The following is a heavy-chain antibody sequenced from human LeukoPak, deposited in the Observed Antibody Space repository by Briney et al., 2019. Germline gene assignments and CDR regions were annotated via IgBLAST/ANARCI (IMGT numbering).Heavy chain of an antibody. J-gene: IGHJ3*01. CDR2: INAGNGNT. CDR1: GDTFTSYS. D-gene: IGHD6-19*01. V-gene: IGHV1-3*01. Sequence: ASVKGSCKASGDTFTSYSINWVRQAPGQRLVWMGWINAGNGNTKYSQKFRGRVTITRDTSASTDYMELSSLRSEDTAVYYCARHTPSGWYAHALDVWGQGTMVTVSS. CDR3: ARHTPSGWYAHALDV.